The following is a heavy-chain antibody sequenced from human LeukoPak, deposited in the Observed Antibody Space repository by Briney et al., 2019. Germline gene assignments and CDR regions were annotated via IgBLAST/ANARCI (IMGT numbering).Heavy chain of an antibody. J-gene: IGHJ6*02. D-gene: IGHD6-19*01. Sequence: GASVKVSCKASGYTFTSYAMHWVRQAPGQRLEWMGWINAGNGNTKYSQKFQGRVTITRDTSASTAYMELSSLRSEGTAVYYCARARGWPLYYYYYGMDVWGQGTTVTVSS. CDR1: GYTFTSYA. CDR3: ARARGWPLYYYYYGMDV. CDR2: INAGNGNT. V-gene: IGHV1-3*01.